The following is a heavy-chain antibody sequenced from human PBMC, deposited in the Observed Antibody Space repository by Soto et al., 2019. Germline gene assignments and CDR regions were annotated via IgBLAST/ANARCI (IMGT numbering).Heavy chain of an antibody. J-gene: IGHJ4*02. V-gene: IGHV1-18*03. CDR1: GYTFTSYG. D-gene: IGHD4-17*01. CDR2: ISAYNGNT. CDR3: ARGDGPPGGLV. Sequence: ASVKVSCKASGYTFTSYGISWVRQAPGQGLEWMGWISAYNGNTNYAQKHQGRDNMTTDTSTSTAYMELSSLRSEVLFVYYCARGDGPPGGLVWGQGTLVTVS.